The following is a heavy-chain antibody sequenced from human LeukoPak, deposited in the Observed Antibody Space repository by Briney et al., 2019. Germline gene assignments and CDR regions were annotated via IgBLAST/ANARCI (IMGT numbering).Heavy chain of an antibody. CDR3: ARGGGYTLRGYYMDV. D-gene: IGHD3-22*01. CDR2: IYSGGST. CDR1: GFTVSSNY. J-gene: IGHJ6*03. Sequence: PGGSLRLSCAASGFTVSSNYMSWVRQAPGKGLEWVSLIYSGGSTFYADSVKGRFTISRDNSENTLFLQMNSQRAEDTAVYYCARGGGYTLRGYYMDVWGKGTTVTVFS. V-gene: IGHV3-53*01.